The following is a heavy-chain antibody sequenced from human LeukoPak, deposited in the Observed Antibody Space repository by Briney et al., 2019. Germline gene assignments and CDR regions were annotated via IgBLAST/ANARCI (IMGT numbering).Heavy chain of an antibody. V-gene: IGHV7-4-1*02. CDR1: GYTFTSYA. D-gene: IGHD6-6*01. CDR2: INTNTGNP. CDR3: ASGVYLFDY. Sequence: GASVKVSCKASGYTFTSYAMHWVRQAPGQGLEWMGWINTNTGNPTYAQGFPGRFVFSLDTSVSTAYLQISSLKAEVTAVYYCASGVYLFDYWGQGTLVTVSS. J-gene: IGHJ4*02.